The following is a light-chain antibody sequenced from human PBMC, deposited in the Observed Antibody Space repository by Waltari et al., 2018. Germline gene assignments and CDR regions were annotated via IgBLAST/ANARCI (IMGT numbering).Light chain of an antibody. CDR3: QQYNKWPWT. V-gene: IGKV3-15*01. J-gene: IGKJ1*01. Sequence: EIVMTQSPVTLSVSPGERATLSCRASQSVGSNLAWYQQKPGQAPSLLIYGASTRANGIPGRFSGSGSGTEFTLTLSSLQSEDFAVYYCQQYNKWPWTFGQGTKVEIK. CDR1: QSVGSN. CDR2: GAS.